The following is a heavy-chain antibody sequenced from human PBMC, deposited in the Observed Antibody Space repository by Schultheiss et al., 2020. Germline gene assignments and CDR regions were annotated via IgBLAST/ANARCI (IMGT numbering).Heavy chain of an antibody. Sequence: GGSLRLSCAASGFTFSSYGMHWVRQAPGKGLEWVAVIWYDGSNKYYADSVKGRFTISRDNSKNTLYLQMNSLRAEDTAVYYCARESRDTNWGYAAYWGQGTLVNGYS. V-gene: IGHV3-33*01. D-gene: IGHD7-27*01. CDR2: IWYDGSNK. J-gene: IGHJ4*02. CDR3: ARESRDTNWGYAAY. CDR1: GFTFSSYG.